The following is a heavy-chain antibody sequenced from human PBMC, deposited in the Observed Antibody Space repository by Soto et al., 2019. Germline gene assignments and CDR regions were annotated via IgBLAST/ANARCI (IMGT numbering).Heavy chain of an antibody. V-gene: IGHV4-39*01. CDR3: ARPLYFFGSGSYPWFDP. CDR2: IYYSGTT. J-gene: IGHJ5*02. D-gene: IGHD3-10*01. Sequence: SDTLSLTCTVSGGSISGSNYYWGWIRQPPGKGLEWIGTIYYSGTTYYNLSLKSRVTISVDTSKNQFSLKLSSVTAADTAVYYCARPLYFFGSGSYPWFDPWGQGTLVTVS. CDR1: GGSISGSNYY.